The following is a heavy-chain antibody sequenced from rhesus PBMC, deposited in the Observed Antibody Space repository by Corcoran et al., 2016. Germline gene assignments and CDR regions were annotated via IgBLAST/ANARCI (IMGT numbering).Heavy chain of an antibody. Sequence: QLQLQESGPGLVKPSETLSVPCAVSGGSIRSSYWSWLRQATGTGLEWIGYIYGSGSSTNYNPSLKSRVTLSVDTSKNQLSLKLSSVTAADTAVYYCASVGGYSYRPFDYWGQGVLVTVSS. CDR1: GGSIRSSY. J-gene: IGHJ4*01. V-gene: IGHV4-169*02. CDR2: IYGSGSST. D-gene: IGHD5-12*01. CDR3: ASVGGYSYRPFDY.